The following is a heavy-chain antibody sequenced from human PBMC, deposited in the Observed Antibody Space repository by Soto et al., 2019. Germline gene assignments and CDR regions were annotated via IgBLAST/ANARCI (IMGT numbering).Heavy chain of an antibody. D-gene: IGHD2-21*02. Sequence: QEQLVESGGGVVQPGRSRRLTCAGSGFTFSLFAMHWVRQAPGKGLEWVTVISYDGSNIYYADSVMGRFTISRDNSKNAVYLQMNNLRPEDTAVYYCAAHLYCGNDCYQAAFDTWGHGTLVTVSS. V-gene: IGHV3-30-3*01. CDR3: AAHLYCGNDCYQAAFDT. J-gene: IGHJ3*02. CDR2: ISYDGSNI. CDR1: GFTFSLFA.